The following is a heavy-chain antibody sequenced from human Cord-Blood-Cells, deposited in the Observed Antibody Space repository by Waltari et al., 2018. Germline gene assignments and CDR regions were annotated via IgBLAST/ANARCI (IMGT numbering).Heavy chain of an antibody. J-gene: IGHJ4*02. Sequence: QVQLQESGPGLVKPSETLSLTCPASGGSISSSYWSWIRPPAGKGLEWIGRIYPGGSTNYNPPLKSRVTMSVDTSKNQFSLKLSSVTAADTAVYYCAREFDYSNPFDYWGQGTLVTVSS. CDR3: AREFDYSNPFDY. D-gene: IGHD4-4*01. V-gene: IGHV4-4*07. CDR2: IYPGGST. CDR1: GGSISSSY.